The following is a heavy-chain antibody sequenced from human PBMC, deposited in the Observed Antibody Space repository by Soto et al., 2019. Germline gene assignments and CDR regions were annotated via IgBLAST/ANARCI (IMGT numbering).Heavy chain of an antibody. J-gene: IGHJ3*01. CDR1: GGSFCSSA. CDR3: ARLRRDWGDAFDL. D-gene: IGHD3-16*01. CDR2: IIPVFDKA. V-gene: IGHV1-69*13. Sequence: SVKVSCKASGGSFCSSAISWVRQAPAQGLEWMGEIIPVFDKANYAQNFQGRLTITADEPTGTVFMQLSSLRSEDTAVYFCARLRRDWGDAFDLWGLGTLVT.